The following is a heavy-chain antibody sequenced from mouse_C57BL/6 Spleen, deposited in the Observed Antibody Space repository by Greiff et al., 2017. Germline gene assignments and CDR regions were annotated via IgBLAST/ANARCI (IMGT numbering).Heavy chain of an antibody. J-gene: IGHJ2*01. CDR3: AREENWEGYYFDD. V-gene: IGHV1-81*01. D-gene: IGHD4-1*01. CDR2: IYPRSGNT. CDR1: GYTFTSYG. Sequence: QVHVKQSGAELARPGASVKLSCKASGYTFTSYGISWVKQRTGQGLEWIGEIYPRSGNTYYNEKFKGKATLTADKSSSTAYMELRSLTSEDSAVYFCAREENWEGYYFDDWGQGTTLTVSS.